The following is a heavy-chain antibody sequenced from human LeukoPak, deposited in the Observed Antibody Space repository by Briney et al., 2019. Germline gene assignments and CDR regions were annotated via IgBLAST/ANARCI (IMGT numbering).Heavy chain of an antibody. CDR1: GLTFSSYW. D-gene: IGHD1-26*01. J-gene: IGHJ4*02. Sequence: GGSLRLSCAASGLTFSSYWMAWVRQAPGKGLEWVANIKGDESAKHQADSVKGRFTISRDNAQNSVYLHMRSLRGEDTAVYYCARDVGGSLDYWGQGTLVTVSS. CDR3: ARDVGGSLDY. V-gene: IGHV3-7*01. CDR2: IKGDESAK.